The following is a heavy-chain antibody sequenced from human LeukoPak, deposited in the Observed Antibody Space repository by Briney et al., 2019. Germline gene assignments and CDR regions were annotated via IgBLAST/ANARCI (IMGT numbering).Heavy chain of an antibody. CDR3: ASGKKYQLLFNWFDP. Sequence: ASVKVSCKASGGTFSSYAISWVRQAPGQGLEWMGRIIPIFGTANYAQKFQGRVTITADESTSTAYMGLSSLRSEDTAVYYCASGKKYQLLFNWFDPLGPGNPGHRLL. J-gene: IGHJ5*02. CDR1: GGTFSSYA. CDR2: IIPIFGTA. V-gene: IGHV1-69*13. D-gene: IGHD2-2*01.